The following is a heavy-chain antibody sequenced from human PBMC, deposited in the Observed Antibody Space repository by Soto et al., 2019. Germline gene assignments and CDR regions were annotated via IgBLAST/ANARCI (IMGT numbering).Heavy chain of an antibody. CDR1: GFPFDPYS. V-gene: IGHV3-21*01. J-gene: IGHJ6*02. CDR2: LSSGSFYI. D-gene: IGHD3-3*01. CDR3: AREANTIYAPHGLDV. Sequence: PGGSLRLSCAVSGFPFDPYSMSWVRQAPGQGLEWLASLSSGSFYIFHADSIRGRFTISRDDAKNLLFLQMNSLTIEDTATYYCAREANTIYAPHGLDVWGQGTAVTVSS.